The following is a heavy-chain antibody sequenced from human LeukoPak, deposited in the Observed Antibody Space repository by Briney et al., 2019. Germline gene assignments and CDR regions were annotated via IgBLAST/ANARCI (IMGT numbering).Heavy chain of an antibody. CDR1: GYAFIGNY. V-gene: IGHV1-2*02. CDR2: INPDSGTT. J-gene: IGHJ4*02. D-gene: IGHD3-3*01. Sequence: GASVKVSCKASGYAFIGNYIHWVRQAPGQGLEWMGWINPDSGTTKYAQNFQGRVTMTSDTSVSTAYMDLSSLTSDDTSVYYCGRAPTVFGVVIIFFDTWGQGTLVTVSS. CDR3: GRAPTVFGVVIIFFDT.